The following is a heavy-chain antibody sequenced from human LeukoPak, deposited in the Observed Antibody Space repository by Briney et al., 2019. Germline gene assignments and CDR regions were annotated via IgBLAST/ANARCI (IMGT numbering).Heavy chain of an antibody. J-gene: IGHJ6*03. CDR3: AADPSGVAANEYYYYMDV. D-gene: IGHD2-15*01. CDR2: IVVGSGNT. Sequence: SVKVSCKASGFTFTSSAMQWVRQARGQRLEWIGWIVVGSGNTSYAQKFQERVTITRDMSTSTAYMELSSLRSEDTAVYYCAADPSGVAANEYYYYMDVWGKGTTVTVSS. V-gene: IGHV1-58*02. CDR1: GFTFTSSA.